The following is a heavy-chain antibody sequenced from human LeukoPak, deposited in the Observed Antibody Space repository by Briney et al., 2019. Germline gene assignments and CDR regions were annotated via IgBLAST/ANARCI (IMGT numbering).Heavy chain of an antibody. CDR2: ISSSGSTT. V-gene: IGHV3-48*03. D-gene: IGHD4/OR15-4a*01. Sequence: GGSLRLSCAASGFTFSNYEMNWVRQAPGKGMEWVSYISSSGSTTYYADSVKGRLTISRDNAKNSLYLQMNSLRAEDTAVYYCAREGAFVDYWGQGTLVTVSS. CDR1: GFTFSNYE. J-gene: IGHJ4*02. CDR3: AREGAFVDY.